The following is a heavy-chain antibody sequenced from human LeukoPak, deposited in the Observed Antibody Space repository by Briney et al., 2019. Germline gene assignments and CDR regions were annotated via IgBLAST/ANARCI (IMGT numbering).Heavy chain of an antibody. V-gene: IGHV4-34*01. J-gene: IGHJ5*02. CDR2: INHSGST. D-gene: IGHD5-18*01. CDR1: GGSFSGYY. CDR3: ARRTRGYSYGTPKVSATGPWFDP. Sequence: SETLSLTCAVYGGSFSGYYRSWIRQPPGKGLEWIGEINHSGSTNYNPSLKSRVTISVDTSKNRFSLKLSSVTAADTAVYYCARRTRGYSYGTPKVSATGPWFDPWGQGTLVTVSS.